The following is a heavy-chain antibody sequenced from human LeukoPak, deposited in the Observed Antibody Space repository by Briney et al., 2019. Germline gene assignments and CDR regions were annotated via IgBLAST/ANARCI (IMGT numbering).Heavy chain of an antibody. CDR1: GGSISSYY. J-gene: IGHJ4*02. CDR3: VGHITSNSLRRRYYFDY. D-gene: IGHD2-21*01. CDR2: IYYSGST. V-gene: IGHV4-59*01. Sequence: SETLSLTCTVSGGSISSYYWSWIRQPPGKGLEWIGYIYYSGSTNYNPSLKSRVTISVDTSKNQFSLKLSSVTAADTAVYYCVGHITSNSLRRRYYFDYWGQGTLVTVSS.